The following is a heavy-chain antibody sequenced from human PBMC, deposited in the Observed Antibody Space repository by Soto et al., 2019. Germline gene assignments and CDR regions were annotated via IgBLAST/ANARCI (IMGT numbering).Heavy chain of an antibody. D-gene: IGHD5-12*01. Sequence: SETLSLTCSVSGGSINNTNYSWVWIRQPPGKDLEWIGMIYYNGRTYYSESLKSRVTISVDPSKNQISLKVTSVTAADRAVYYSARSGSRGHRIEWLENWCQESLVAVSS. V-gene: IGHV4-39*01. CDR3: ARSGSRGHRIEWLEN. CDR1: GGSINNTNYS. J-gene: IGHJ4*01. CDR2: IYYNGRT.